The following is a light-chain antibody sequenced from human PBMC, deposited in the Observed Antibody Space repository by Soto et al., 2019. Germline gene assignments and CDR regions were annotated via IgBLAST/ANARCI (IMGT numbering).Light chain of an antibody. V-gene: IGKV3-20*01. J-gene: IGKJ1*01. CDR1: PSVTNY. CDR3: QQYGSSRT. CDR2: GAS. Sequence: EIVLTQSPGTLSLSPVERATLSCRASPSVTNYLAWYQQKPGQAPRLLIYGASSRATGIPDRFSGSGSGTDFTLTISRLEPEDFAVYYCQQYGSSRTFGQGTKVDIK.